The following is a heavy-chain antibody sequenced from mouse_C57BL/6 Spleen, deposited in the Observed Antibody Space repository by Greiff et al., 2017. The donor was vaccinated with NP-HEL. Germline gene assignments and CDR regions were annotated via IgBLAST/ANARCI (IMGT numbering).Heavy chain of an antibody. J-gene: IGHJ2*01. CDR1: GYTFTNYW. Sequence: QVQLQQSGAELVRPGTSVKMSCKASGYTFTNYWIGWAKQRPGHGLEWIGDIYPGGGYTNYNEKFKSKATLTVDKSSSTAYMQLSSLTSEDSAVYYCARWKVTTPDYWGQGTTLTVSS. V-gene: IGHV1-63*01. D-gene: IGHD2-2*01. CDR2: IYPGGGYT. CDR3: ARWKVTTPDY.